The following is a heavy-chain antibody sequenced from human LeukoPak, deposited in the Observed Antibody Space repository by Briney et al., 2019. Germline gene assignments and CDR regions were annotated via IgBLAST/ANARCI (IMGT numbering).Heavy chain of an antibody. V-gene: IGHV1-18*01. CDR2: IGVYNGNT. D-gene: IGHD2/OR15-2a*01. CDR3: ARDQGVIIFYYYMDV. Sequence: ASVKVSCKASGYTFTSYGISWVRQAPGQGLEWMGWIGVYNGNTNYAQKFQDRVTMTTATSTSTAYMELMSLRSDDAAVYYCARDQGVIIFYYYMDVWGKGTTVTVSS. CDR1: GYTFTSYG. J-gene: IGHJ6*03.